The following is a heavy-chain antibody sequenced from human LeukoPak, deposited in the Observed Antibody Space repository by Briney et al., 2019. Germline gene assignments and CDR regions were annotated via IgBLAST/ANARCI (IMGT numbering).Heavy chain of an antibody. J-gene: IGHJ5*02. V-gene: IGHV1-8*01. CDR1: GYTFTTYD. Sequence: GASVKVSCKASGYTFTTYDINWVRKATGQGLEWMGWMNPNSGKTGYAQKFQGRVTMTRNTSISTAYMGLSSLRSEDTAMYYCARGTFSGSSDGDWFDPWGQGTLVTVSS. D-gene: IGHD1-26*01. CDR3: ARGTFSGSSDGDWFDP. CDR2: MNPNSGKT.